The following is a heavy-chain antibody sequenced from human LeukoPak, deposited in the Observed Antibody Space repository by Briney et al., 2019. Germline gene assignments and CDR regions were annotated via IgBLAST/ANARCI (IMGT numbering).Heavy chain of an antibody. CDR3: ARDASIVATY. CDR1: GYSISSGYY. J-gene: IGHJ4*02. V-gene: IGHV4-38-2*02. CDR2: IYHSGST. D-gene: IGHD5-12*01. Sequence: SETLSLTCTVSGYSISSGYYWGWIRQPPGKGLEWIGSIYHSGSTYYNPSLKSRVTISVDTSKNQFSLKLSSVTAADTAVYYCARDASIVATYWGQGTLVTVSS.